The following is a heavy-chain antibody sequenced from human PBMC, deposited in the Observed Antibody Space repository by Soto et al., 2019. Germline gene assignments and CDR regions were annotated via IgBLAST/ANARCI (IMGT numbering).Heavy chain of an antibody. CDR1: GYTLTELS. J-gene: IGHJ5*02. V-gene: IGHV1-24*01. CDR3: ATVGYSYGYVWRWFDP. Sequence: GPSVKVSCKVSGYTLTELSMHWVRQAPGKGLEWMGGFDPEDGETIYARKFQGRVTMTEDTSTDTAYMELSSLRSEDTAVYYCATVGYSYGYVWRWFDPWGQGTLVTVSS. CDR2: FDPEDGET. D-gene: IGHD5-18*01.